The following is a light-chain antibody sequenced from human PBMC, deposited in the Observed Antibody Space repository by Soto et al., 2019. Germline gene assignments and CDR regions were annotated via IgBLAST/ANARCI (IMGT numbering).Light chain of an antibody. CDR1: QSVSSSY. J-gene: IGKJ1*01. CDR2: SAS. Sequence: EIVLTQSPGTLSLSPGEGATLSCRASQSVSSSYLAWYQQKPGQAPRPLIYSASRRATGIPDRFSGSGSGTDFTLTISGLEPEDFAVYYCQQYGSSPRTFGQGTKVDI. CDR3: QQYGSSPRT. V-gene: IGKV3-20*01.